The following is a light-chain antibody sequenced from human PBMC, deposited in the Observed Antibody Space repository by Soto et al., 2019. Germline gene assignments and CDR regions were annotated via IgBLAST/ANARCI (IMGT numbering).Light chain of an antibody. V-gene: IGKV1-5*01. Sequence: DIQMTQSPSALSASVGDRVTITCRASQSISTWLAWYQQKPGKAPKVLIYDASSLENGVPSRFSGGGSGTEFTLTISSLQPDALATYYCQQYKSYSGGTFGQGTKVEIK. CDR1: QSISTW. CDR3: QQYKSYSGGT. CDR2: DAS. J-gene: IGKJ1*01.